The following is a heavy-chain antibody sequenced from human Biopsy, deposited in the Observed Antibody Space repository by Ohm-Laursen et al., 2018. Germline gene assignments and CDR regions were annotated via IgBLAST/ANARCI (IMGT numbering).Heavy chain of an antibody. Sequence: GSSVTASCQVSGYTVTVISMHWVRLAPGHGLEWMGVFAPESGKIVYSQKFQGRVTMTTDTSTSTAYMDLRSLRSDDTAVYYCARDRWPHVTLLGLVVFDFWGQGTLVIVSS. CDR2: FAPESGKI. V-gene: IGHV1-24*01. CDR1: GYTVTVIS. J-gene: IGHJ4*02. D-gene: IGHD3-3*01. CDR3: ARDRWPHVTLLGLVVFDF.